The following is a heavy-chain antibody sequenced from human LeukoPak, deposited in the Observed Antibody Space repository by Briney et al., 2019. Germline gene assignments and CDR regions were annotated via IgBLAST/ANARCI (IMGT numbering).Heavy chain of an antibody. CDR1: GFTFSSYA. J-gene: IGHJ4*02. V-gene: IGHV3-30-3*01. CDR2: ISYDGSNK. CDR3: ARDLYVDY. Sequence: GGSLRLSCAASGFTFSSYAMHWVRQAPGKGLEWVAVISYDGSNKYYADSAKGRFTISRDNSKNTLYLQMNSLRAEDTAVYYCARDLYVDYWGQGTLVTVSS.